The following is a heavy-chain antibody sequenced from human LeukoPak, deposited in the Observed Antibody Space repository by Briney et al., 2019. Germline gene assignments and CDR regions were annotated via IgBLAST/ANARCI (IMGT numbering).Heavy chain of an antibody. CDR2: IKQDGSEK. D-gene: IGHD3-3*01. J-gene: IGHJ4*02. CDR3: ERDASALH. V-gene: IGHV3-7*01. Sequence: PGGSLRLSCAASGIILTKYWMTWVRQVPGKGLEWVAPIKQDGSEKYYVYSVKGRFTISRDNTKSSLSLQMNSPRDDDTAVYYSERDASALHWGQGARVTVSS. CDR1: GIILTKYW.